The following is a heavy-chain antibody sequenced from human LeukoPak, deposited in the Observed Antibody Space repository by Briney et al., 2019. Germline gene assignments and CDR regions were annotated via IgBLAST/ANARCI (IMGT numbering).Heavy chain of an antibody. Sequence: GGSLRLSCAASGFTFDDYAMHWVRQAPGKGLEWVSGISWNSGSKGYADSVKGRFTISRDNAKNSLYLQMNSLRAEDTALYYCAKDIGCSSTSCYTSRYYGMDVWGQGTTVTASS. CDR2: ISWNSGSK. J-gene: IGHJ6*02. D-gene: IGHD2-2*02. CDR1: GFTFDDYA. V-gene: IGHV3-9*01. CDR3: AKDIGCSSTSCYTSRYYGMDV.